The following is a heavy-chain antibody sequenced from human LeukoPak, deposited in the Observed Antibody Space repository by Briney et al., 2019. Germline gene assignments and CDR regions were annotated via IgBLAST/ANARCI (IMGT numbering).Heavy chain of an antibody. V-gene: IGHV3-30*18. Sequence: GGSLRLSCAASGFTFNMYGMHWVRQAPGKGLEWVAIVSFDGGNIYYADSVKGRFTISRDNPKNTVSLHMTSLRSDDTAVYYCVKDRKYYFEHWGQRTLVTVSS. CDR2: VSFDGGNI. CDR1: GFTFNMYG. CDR3: VKDRKYYFEH. J-gene: IGHJ4*02.